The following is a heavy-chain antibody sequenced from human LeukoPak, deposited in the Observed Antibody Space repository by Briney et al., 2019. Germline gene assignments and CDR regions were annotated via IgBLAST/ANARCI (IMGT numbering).Heavy chain of an antibody. V-gene: IGHV1-18*01. J-gene: IGHJ3*02. D-gene: IGHD3-9*01. Sequence: ASVKVSCKASGYTFTSYGISWVRQAPGQGLEWMGWISAYNGNTNYAQKLQGRVTMTTDTSTSTAYMELRSLRSDDTAVYYCARDRDFDWVRPHDAFDIWGQGTMVTVSS. CDR3: ARDRDFDWVRPHDAFDI. CDR1: GYTFTSYG. CDR2: ISAYNGNT.